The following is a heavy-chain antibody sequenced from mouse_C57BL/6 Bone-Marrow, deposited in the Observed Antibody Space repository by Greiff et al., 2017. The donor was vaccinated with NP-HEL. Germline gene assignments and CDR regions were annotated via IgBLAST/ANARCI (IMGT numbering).Heavy chain of an antibody. CDR2: ISNGGGST. Sequence: EVQLVESGGGLVQPGGSLKLSCAASGFTFSDYYMYWVRQTPEKRLEWVAYISNGGGSTYYPDTVKGRFTISRDNAKNTLYLQMSRLKSEDTAMYYCARRAHYYGSSYVFDYWGQGTTLTVSS. V-gene: IGHV5-12*01. J-gene: IGHJ2*01. D-gene: IGHD1-1*01. CDR3: ARRAHYYGSSYVFDY. CDR1: GFTFSDYY.